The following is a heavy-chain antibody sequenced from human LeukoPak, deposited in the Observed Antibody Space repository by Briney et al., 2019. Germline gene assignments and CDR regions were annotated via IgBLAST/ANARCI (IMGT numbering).Heavy chain of an antibody. CDR2: TYTTGST. J-gene: IGHJ4*02. Sequence: SETLSLTCTVSGGSISSYYWTWIRQPAGKGLEWIGRTYTTGSTNYNPSLKSRVTMSVDTSKNQFSLKLSSLTAADTAVYYCARGGRRFLEWLPDYWGQGTLVTVSS. V-gene: IGHV4-4*07. CDR3: ARGGRRFLEWLPDY. D-gene: IGHD3-3*01. CDR1: GGSISSYY.